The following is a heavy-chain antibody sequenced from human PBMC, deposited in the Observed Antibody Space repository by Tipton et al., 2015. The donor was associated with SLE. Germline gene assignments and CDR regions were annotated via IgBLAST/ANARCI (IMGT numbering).Heavy chain of an antibody. CDR1: GGSMGTYC. CDR3: ARGTVGVATIWKGYFFDS. V-gene: IGHV4-59*08. CDR2: ICYSGFS. J-gene: IGHJ4*02. D-gene: IGHD5-24*01. Sequence: TLSLTCTVSGGSMGTYCWSWIRRSPGMRLEWIAFICYSGFSNYNPSLKSRVTVSLDTSKKQFSLNLSSVTAADTAVYYCARGTVGVATIWKGYFFDSWGQGTLVTVSS.